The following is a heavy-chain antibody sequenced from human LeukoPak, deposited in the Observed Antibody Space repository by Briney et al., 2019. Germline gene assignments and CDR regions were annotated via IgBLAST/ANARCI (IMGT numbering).Heavy chain of an antibody. CDR3: ARVGGVVGADDS. D-gene: IGHD1-26*01. Sequence: ASVKVSCKASGGTFSSYAISWVRQAPGHGLEWMGGIIPIFGTANYAQKFQGRVTITADESTSTAYMELSSLRSEDKAVYYCARVGGVVGADDSWGQGTLVTVSS. CDR1: GGTFSSYA. J-gene: IGHJ5*02. CDR2: IIPIFGTA. V-gene: IGHV1-69*01.